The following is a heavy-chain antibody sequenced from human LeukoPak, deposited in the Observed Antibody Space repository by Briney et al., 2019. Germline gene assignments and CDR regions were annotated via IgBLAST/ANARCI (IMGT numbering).Heavy chain of an antibody. CDR2: ISYDGSNK. V-gene: IGHV3-30*04. CDR3: ARGPGAASGPPRYFDP. D-gene: IGHD3-9*01. J-gene: IGHJ5*02. Sequence: GGSLRLSCAASGFTFSSYAMHWVRQAPGKGLEWVAVISYDGSNKYYADSVKGRFTISRDNSKNTLYLQMNSLRAEDTAVYYCARGPGAASGPPRYFDPWGQGTLVTVSS. CDR1: GFTFSSYA.